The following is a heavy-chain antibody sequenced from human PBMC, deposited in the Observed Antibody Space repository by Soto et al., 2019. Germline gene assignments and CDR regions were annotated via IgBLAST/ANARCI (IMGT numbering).Heavy chain of an antibody. CDR2: IYSGGET. CDR3: ISGLDY. Sequence: VQLVETGGDLVQPGGSLRLSCAASGFTVSSNYMSWVRQAPGKGLEWVSVIYSGGETYYADSVKGRFTISRDNSKNSLYLQMNSLRAEDTAVYHCISGLDYWGQGTLVTVSS. CDR1: GFTVSSNY. J-gene: IGHJ4*02. D-gene: IGHD3-10*01. V-gene: IGHV3-53*02.